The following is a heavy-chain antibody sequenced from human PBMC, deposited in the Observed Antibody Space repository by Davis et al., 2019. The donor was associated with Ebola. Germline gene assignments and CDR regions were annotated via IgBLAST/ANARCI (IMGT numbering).Heavy chain of an antibody. Sequence: PGGSLRLSCAASGFTFSSYWMHWVRQAPGKGLVWVSRINSDGSSTSYADSVKGRFTISRDNAKNTLYLQMNSLRAEDTAVYYCARGSTRGYNWFDPWGQGTLVTVSS. D-gene: IGHD2-2*01. J-gene: IGHJ5*02. CDR2: INSDGSST. V-gene: IGHV3-74*01. CDR3: ARGSTRGYNWFDP. CDR1: GFTFSSYW.